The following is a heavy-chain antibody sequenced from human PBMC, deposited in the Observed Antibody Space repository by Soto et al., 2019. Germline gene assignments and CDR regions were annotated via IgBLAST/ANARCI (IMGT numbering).Heavy chain of an antibody. D-gene: IGHD4-4*01. CDR2: IYYSGST. V-gene: IGHV4-31*03. CDR1: GGSISSGGYY. J-gene: IGHJ6*02. Sequence: SETLSLTCTVSGGSISSGGYYWSWIRQHPGKGLEWIGYIYYSGSTYYNPSLKSRVTISVDTSKNQFSLKLSSVTAADTAVYYCAADYSNFPGLYYYGMDVWGQGTTVT. CDR3: AADYSNFPGLYYYGMDV.